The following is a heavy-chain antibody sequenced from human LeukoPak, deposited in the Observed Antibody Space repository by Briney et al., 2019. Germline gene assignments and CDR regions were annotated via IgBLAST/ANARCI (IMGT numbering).Heavy chain of an antibody. Sequence: PGGSLRLSCAASGFTVSSNYMSWVRQAPGKGLEWVSVISSGGSTYYADSVKGRFTISRDNSKNTLYLQMNSLRAEDTAVYYCARDPRYCDSSVVDYWGQGTLVTVSS. CDR3: ARDPRYCDSSVVDY. V-gene: IGHV3-53*01. D-gene: IGHD3-22*01. J-gene: IGHJ4*02. CDR2: ISSGGST. CDR1: GFTVSSNY.